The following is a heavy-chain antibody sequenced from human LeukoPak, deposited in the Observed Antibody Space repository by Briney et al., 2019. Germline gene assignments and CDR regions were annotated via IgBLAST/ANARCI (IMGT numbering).Heavy chain of an antibody. V-gene: IGHV3-23*01. Sequence: GGSLRLSCAASGFTFSSYAMSWVRQAPGKGLEWVSTISGSGASTYYADSVKGRFTISRDNSKNTLYLQMNSLRAEDTAVYYCARDDSNPYCSSTRCHGGIDYWGQGTLVTVSS. CDR1: GFTFSSYA. J-gene: IGHJ4*02. CDR3: ARDDSNPYCSSTRCHGGIDY. CDR2: ISGSGAST. D-gene: IGHD2-2*01.